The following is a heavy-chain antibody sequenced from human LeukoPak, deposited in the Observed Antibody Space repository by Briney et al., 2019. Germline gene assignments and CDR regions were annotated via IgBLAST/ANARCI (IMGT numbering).Heavy chain of an antibody. CDR3: ARGYCSSTSCYEGGYFDY. D-gene: IGHD2-2*01. CDR2: IIPIFGTA. V-gene: IGHV1-69*05. J-gene: IGHJ4*02. CDR1: GGTFSSYA. Sequence: SSVKVSCKASGGTFSSYAISWVRQAPGQGLEWMGRIIPIFGTANYAQKFQGRVTITTDESTSTAYMELSSLRSEDTAVYYCARGYCSSTSCYEGGYFDYWGQGTLVTVSS.